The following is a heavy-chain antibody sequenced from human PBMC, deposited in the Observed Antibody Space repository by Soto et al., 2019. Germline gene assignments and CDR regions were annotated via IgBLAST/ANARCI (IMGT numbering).Heavy chain of an antibody. CDR2: IYYSGST. Sequence: QVQLQESGPGLVKPSETLSLTFTVSGVSISSYYWSWIRQPPGKGLEWIGYIYYSGSTNYNPALKSRVTISVDTSKNQFSLKLSSVTAADTAVYYCARAYGDYVFDYWGQGTLVTVSS. CDR3: ARAYGDYVFDY. D-gene: IGHD4-17*01. V-gene: IGHV4-59*01. CDR1: GVSISSYY. J-gene: IGHJ4*02.